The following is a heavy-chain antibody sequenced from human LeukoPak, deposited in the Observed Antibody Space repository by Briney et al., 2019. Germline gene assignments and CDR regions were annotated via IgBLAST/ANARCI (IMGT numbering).Heavy chain of an antibody. V-gene: IGHV4-39*07. Sequence: SETLSLTCTVSGGSISSSSYYWSWIRQPPGTGLEWIGEINHSGSTNYNPSLKSRVTISVDTSKNQFSLKLSSVTAEDTAVYYCARDRSYYMDVWGKGTTVTISS. CDR3: ARDRSYYMDV. CDR2: INHSGST. CDR1: GGSISSSSYY. J-gene: IGHJ6*03.